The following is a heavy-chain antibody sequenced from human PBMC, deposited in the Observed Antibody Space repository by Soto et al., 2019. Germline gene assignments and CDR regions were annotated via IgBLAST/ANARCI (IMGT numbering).Heavy chain of an antibody. J-gene: IGHJ3*02. CDR2: IDYSGST. D-gene: IGHD4-17*01. CDR1: GGSISSYY. V-gene: IGHV4-59*08. CDR3: ARHQDGDYGNDAFDI. Sequence: QVQLQESGPGLVKPSETLSLTCTVSGGSISSYYWSWIRQPPGKGLEWIGYIDYSGSTNYNPSLKSRITISVGTSKNQFSLKLSSVTAADTAVYYCARHQDGDYGNDAFDIWGQGTMVTVSS.